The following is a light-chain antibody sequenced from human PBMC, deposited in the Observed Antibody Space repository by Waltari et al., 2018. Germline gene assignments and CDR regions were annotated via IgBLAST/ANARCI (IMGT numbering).Light chain of an antibody. J-gene: IGKJ1*01. V-gene: IGKV3-20*01. CDR3: QQYGSSPWT. CDR2: GAS. Sequence: DIVLTQSPGTLSLSPGERVTLSCRASQSVSSSYLAWYQQKPGQAPRVLIHGASNRATGIPDRFSGSGSGTDFTLTISRLEPEDFAVYYCQQYGSSPWTFGQGTKVEIK. CDR1: QSVSSSY.